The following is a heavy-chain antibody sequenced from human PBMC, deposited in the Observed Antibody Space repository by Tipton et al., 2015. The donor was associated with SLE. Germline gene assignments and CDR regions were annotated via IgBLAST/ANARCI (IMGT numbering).Heavy chain of an antibody. CDR3: ARMGWNDLIYYYYYMDV. J-gene: IGHJ6*03. CDR2: IYYSGST. D-gene: IGHD1-1*01. V-gene: IGHV4-59*01. Sequence: TLSLTCTVSGGSISGYYWTWIRQPPGKGLQWIGHIYYSGSTNYNPSLKSRVTISVDTSKNQFSLKLSSVTAADTAVYYCARMGWNDLIYYYYYMDVWGKGTTVTVSS. CDR1: GGSISGYY.